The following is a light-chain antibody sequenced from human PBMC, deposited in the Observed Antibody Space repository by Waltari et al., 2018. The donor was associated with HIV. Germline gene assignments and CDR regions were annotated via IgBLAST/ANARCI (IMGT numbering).Light chain of an antibody. J-gene: IGKJ2*01. CDR3: QQLNSYPRYT. CDR1: QGIGSY. CDR2: AAS. V-gene: IGKV1-9*01. Sequence: SASVGDRVTITCRASQGIGSYLAWYQQKPGKAPKLLIYAASTLQSGVPSRFSGSGSGTEFTLTISSLQPEDFATYYCQQLNSYPRYTFGQGTKLEIK.